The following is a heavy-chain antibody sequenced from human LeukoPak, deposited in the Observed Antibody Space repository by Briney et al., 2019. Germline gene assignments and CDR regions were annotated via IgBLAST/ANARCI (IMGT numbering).Heavy chain of an antibody. D-gene: IGHD6-19*01. CDR1: GFTFSSYE. J-gene: IGHJ5*02. V-gene: IGHV3-48*03. CDR3: TGAPGYSSVWGEFDP. Sequence: GGSLRLSCAASGFTFSSYEMNWVRQARGKGLEWVSYISSSGSTIYYADSVKGRFTISRDNAKNSLYLQMNSLKAEDTAVYFCTGAPGYSSVWGEFDPWGQGTLVTVSS. CDR2: ISSSGSTI.